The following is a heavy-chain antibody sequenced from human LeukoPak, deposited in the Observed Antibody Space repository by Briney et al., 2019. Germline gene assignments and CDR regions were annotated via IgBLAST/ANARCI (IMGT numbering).Heavy chain of an antibody. J-gene: IGHJ4*02. D-gene: IGHD3-22*01. CDR2: INPNSGGT. V-gene: IGHV1-2*02. Sequence: GASVKVSCKASGYTFTGYYMHWVRQAPGQGLEWMGWINPNSGGTNYAQKFQGRVTMTRDTSISTAYMELSRLRSDDTAVYYCARGEAEYYYDSSGYYPDYWGQGTLVTVSS. CDR1: GYTFTGYY. CDR3: ARGEAEYYYDSSGYYPDY.